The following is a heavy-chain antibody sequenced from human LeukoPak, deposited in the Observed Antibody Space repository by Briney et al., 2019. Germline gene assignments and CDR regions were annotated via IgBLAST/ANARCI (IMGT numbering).Heavy chain of an antibody. CDR3: ARVFGGGRGGWFDP. Sequence: SETLSLTCTVSGGSITGYYGTWIRQPPGKGLEWIGYIYYSGSSNYNPSLKSRVTISIHTSKNQFSLNLSSVTAADTAVYYCARVFGGGRGGWFDPWGQGTLVAVSS. D-gene: IGHD3-16*01. CDR1: GGSITGYY. CDR2: IYYSGSS. V-gene: IGHV4-59*01. J-gene: IGHJ5*02.